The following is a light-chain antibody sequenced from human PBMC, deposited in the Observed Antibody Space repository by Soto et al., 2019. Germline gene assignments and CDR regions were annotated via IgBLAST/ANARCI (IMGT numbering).Light chain of an antibody. Sequence: QSVLTQPASVSGSPGQSITISCTGTTSDVGNYNYVSWYQHHPGKAPKLMIYEVTNRPSGVSNRFSGSTSGNTASLTISGLQAEDEADYYCNSYTSRSTYVFGTGTKVTVL. CDR1: TSDVGNYNY. CDR3: NSYTSRSTYV. J-gene: IGLJ1*01. CDR2: EVT. V-gene: IGLV2-14*01.